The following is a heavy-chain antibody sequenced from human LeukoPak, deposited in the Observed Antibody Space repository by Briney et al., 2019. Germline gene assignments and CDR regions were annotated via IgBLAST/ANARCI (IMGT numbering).Heavy chain of an antibody. CDR1: GFTFSNYN. V-gene: IGHV3-21*01. Sequence: PGGSLRLSCAASGFTFSNYNMNWVRQTPGKGLEWVSSISSSSSYIYYADPVKGRFTVSRDNAKNSLYLQMSSLRAEDTAVYYCARDLGGYYYDSHRWGQGTLVTVSS. CDR2: ISSSSSYI. J-gene: IGHJ4*02. CDR3: ARDLGGYYYDSHR. D-gene: IGHD3-22*01.